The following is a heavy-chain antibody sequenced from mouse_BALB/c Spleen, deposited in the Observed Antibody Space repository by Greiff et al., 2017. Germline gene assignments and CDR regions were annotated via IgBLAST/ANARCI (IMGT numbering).Heavy chain of an antibody. CDR2: FYPGSGSI. J-gene: IGHJ3*01. V-gene: IGHV1-62-2*01. Sequence: VKLVESGAELVKPGASVKLSCKASGYTFTEYIIHWVKQRSGQGLEWIGWFYPGSGSIKYNEKFKDKATLTADKSSSTVYMGLSRLTSEDSAVYFCARHEENYRPWFAYWGQGTLVTVSA. D-gene: IGHD2-14*01. CDR1: GYTFTEYI. CDR3: ARHEENYRPWFAY.